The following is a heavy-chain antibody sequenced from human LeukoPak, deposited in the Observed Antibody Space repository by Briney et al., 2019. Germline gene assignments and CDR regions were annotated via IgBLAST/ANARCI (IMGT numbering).Heavy chain of an antibody. D-gene: IGHD6-13*01. Sequence: GGSLRLSCAASGFTFSDYYMSWIRQAPGKGLEWVSYISSSSSYTNYADSVKGRFTISRDNAKNSLYLQMNSLRAEDTAVYYCARVSGSSWYAIGYWGQGTLVTVSS. CDR2: ISSSSSYT. J-gene: IGHJ4*02. CDR3: ARVSGSSWYAIGY. V-gene: IGHV3-11*06. CDR1: GFTFSDYY.